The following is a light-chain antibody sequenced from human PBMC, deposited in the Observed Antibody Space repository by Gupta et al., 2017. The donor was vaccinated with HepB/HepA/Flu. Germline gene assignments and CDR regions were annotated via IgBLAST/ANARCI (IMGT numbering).Light chain of an antibody. V-gene: IGKV1-33*01. CDR3: QQYYNLPLT. Sequence: DIQMTQSPSSLSASVGDRVTITCQSSQDISNYLNWYQQKPGKAPQLLIYDASNLETGVPSRFSGSGSGTDFTFTISRLQPEAIATYYCQQYYNLPLTFGGGTKVEIK. J-gene: IGKJ4*01. CDR2: DAS. CDR1: QDISNY.